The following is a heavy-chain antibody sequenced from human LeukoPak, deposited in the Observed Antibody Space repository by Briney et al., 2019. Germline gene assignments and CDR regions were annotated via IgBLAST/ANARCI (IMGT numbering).Heavy chain of an antibody. CDR3: ARVTGGDYPDYFDY. V-gene: IGHV3-7*01. CDR2: IKQDGSEK. CDR1: GFTFSSYW. J-gene: IGHJ4*02. Sequence: PGGSLRLSCAASGFTFSSYWMSWVRQAPGKGLEWVANIKQDGSEKYYVDSVKGRFTISRDNAKNSLYLQMNSLRAEDTAVYYCARVTGGDYPDYFDYWGQGTLVTVSS. D-gene: IGHD2-21*01.